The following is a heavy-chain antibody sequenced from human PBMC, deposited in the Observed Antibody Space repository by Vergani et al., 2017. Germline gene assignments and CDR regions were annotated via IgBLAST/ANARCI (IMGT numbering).Heavy chain of an antibody. D-gene: IGHD5-12*01. Sequence: EVQLLESGGDLVQPGGSLRLSCAASGFTFNHYAMNWVPQAPGKGLEWVSGISGSGGSTYYAGSVKGRFTISRDSSKNTLYLQMNSLSAGDTAVYYCAKANPRNSGYDYLYYYHAMDVWGQGTTVTVSS. CDR2: ISGSGGST. V-gene: IGHV3-23*01. J-gene: IGHJ6*02. CDR1: GFTFNHYA. CDR3: AKANPRNSGYDYLYYYHAMDV.